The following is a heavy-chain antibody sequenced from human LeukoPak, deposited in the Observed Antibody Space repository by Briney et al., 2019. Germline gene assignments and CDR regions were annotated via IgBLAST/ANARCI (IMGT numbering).Heavy chain of an antibody. D-gene: IGHD4-17*01. CDR3: ARDTAYDYGDYVFDY. Sequence: GGSLRLSCAASAFTFSRYWMSWVRQAPGKGLEWVANIKEDGSEAYYVDSVKDRFTISRDNAKSSLYLQMNSLRAEDTAMYYCARDTAYDYGDYVFDYWGQGTLVTVSS. J-gene: IGHJ4*02. CDR2: IKEDGSEA. CDR1: AFTFSRYW. V-gene: IGHV3-7*01.